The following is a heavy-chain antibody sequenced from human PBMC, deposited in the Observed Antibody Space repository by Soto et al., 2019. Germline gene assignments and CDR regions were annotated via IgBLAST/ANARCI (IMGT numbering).Heavy chain of an antibody. V-gene: IGHV3-74*01. D-gene: IGHD2-21*01. J-gene: IGHJ3*02. Sequence: EVQLVESGGGLVQPGGSLRLSCAASGFTFGRHWMHWIPQTPGEGLVSISRVNPEATITDYADSVRGRFTISRDNAKSTLYLEMHSLTAEDTGVYYCARPKGAAYSAFDIWGQGTKVTVSS. CDR2: VNPEATIT. CDR3: ARPKGAAYSAFDI. CDR1: GFTFGRHW.